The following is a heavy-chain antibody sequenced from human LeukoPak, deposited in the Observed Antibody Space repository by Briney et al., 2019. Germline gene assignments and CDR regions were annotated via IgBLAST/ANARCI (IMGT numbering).Heavy chain of an antibody. Sequence: ASVKVSCTASGGTFSIYAISWVRQAPGQGLEWMGGIIPIFGTANYAQKFQGRVTITADESTSTAYMELSSLRSEDTAVYYCARGKNSGYDTTYDYWGQGTLVTVSS. CDR3: ARGKNSGYDTTYDY. CDR1: GGTFSIYA. CDR2: IIPIFGTA. J-gene: IGHJ4*02. V-gene: IGHV1-69*13. D-gene: IGHD5-12*01.